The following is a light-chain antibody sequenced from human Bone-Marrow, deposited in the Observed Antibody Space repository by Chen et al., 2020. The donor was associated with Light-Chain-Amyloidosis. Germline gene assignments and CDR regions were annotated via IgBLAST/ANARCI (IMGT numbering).Light chain of an antibody. CDR2: EVT. CDR1: SSDVGTYNY. J-gene: IGLJ2*01. CDR3: SSYGGNNDIV. V-gene: IGLV2-8*01. Sequence: QSALTQLPSASGSPGQSVPISCTGTSSDVGTYNYVSWYQQHPGKAPRHIIYEVTKRPSGVPDRFSGSKFGNTASLTISGLQAEDEADYYCSSYGGNNDIVFGGGTKLTVL.